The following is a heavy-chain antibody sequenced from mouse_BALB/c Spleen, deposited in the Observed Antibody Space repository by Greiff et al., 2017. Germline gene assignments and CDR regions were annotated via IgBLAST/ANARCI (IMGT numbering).Heavy chain of an antibody. CDR3: ARRTGGFWFAY. J-gene: IGHJ3*01. CDR1: GYSITSDYA. Sequence: DVKLQESGPGLVKPSQSLSLTCTVTGYSITSDYAWNWIRQFPGNKLEWMGYISYSGSTSYNPSLKSRISITRDTSKNQFFLQLNSVTTEDTATYYCARRTGGFWFAYWGQGTLVTVSA. V-gene: IGHV3-2*02. CDR2: ISYSGST. D-gene: IGHD1-1*02.